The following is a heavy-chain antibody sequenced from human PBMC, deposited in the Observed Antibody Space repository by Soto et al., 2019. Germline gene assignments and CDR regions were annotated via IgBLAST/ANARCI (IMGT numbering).Heavy chain of an antibody. V-gene: IGHV4-59*01. CDR1: GGSISSYY. CDR3: ARALEYCSSTSCYPRPFDY. Sequence: QVQLQESGPGLVKPSETLSLTCTVSGGSISSYYWSWIRQPPGKGLEWIGDIYYSGSTNYNPSLKSRVTISVDTSKNQFSLKLSSVTAADTAVYYCARALEYCSSTSCYPRPFDYWGQGTLVTVSS. CDR2: IYYSGST. J-gene: IGHJ4*02. D-gene: IGHD2-2*01.